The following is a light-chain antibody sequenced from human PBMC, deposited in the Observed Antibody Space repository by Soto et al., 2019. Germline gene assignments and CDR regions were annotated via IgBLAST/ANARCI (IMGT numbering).Light chain of an antibody. J-gene: IGLJ1*01. V-gene: IGLV2-8*01. CDR1: GNDVGGYNY. Sequence: QSVLTQPASVSGSPGQSITISCTGTGNDVGGYNYVSWYQQHPGEAPKLIIYEVTKRPSGVPDRFSGSKSGNTASLTVSGLQAEDEADYHCCSYAGNSNYVFGTGTKVTVL. CDR2: EVT. CDR3: CSYAGNSNYV.